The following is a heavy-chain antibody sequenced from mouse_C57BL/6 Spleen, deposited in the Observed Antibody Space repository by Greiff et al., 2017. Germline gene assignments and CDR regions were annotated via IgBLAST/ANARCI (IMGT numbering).Heavy chain of an antibody. J-gene: IGHJ4*01. Sequence: QVQLQQPGTELVKPGASVKLSCKASGYTFTSYWMHWVKQRPGQGLEWIGNINPSNGGTNYNEKFKSKDTLTVDKSSSTAYMQLSSLTSEDSAVYYCAREDGSSPYYYAMDYWGQGTSVTVSS. V-gene: IGHV1-53*01. CDR2: INPSNGGT. D-gene: IGHD1-1*01. CDR1: GYTFTSYW. CDR3: AREDGSSPYYYAMDY.